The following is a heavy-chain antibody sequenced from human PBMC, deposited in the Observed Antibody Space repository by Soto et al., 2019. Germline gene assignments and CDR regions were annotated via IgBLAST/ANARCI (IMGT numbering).Heavy chain of an antibody. CDR1: GFTFSNFG. V-gene: IGHV3-30*18. Sequence: GGSLRLSXAASGFTFSNFGMHWVRQAPGKGLEWVAAILYDGSNTYYADSVKGRFTISRDNSKNTLYLEMNSLRAEDTAVYHCAKSRDGYSFYYFYGMDVWGQGTTVTVSS. D-gene: IGHD4-4*01. J-gene: IGHJ6*02. CDR2: ILYDGSNT. CDR3: AKSRDGYSFYYFYGMDV.